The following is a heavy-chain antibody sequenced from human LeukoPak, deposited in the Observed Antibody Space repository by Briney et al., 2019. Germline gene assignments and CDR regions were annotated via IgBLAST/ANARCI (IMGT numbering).Heavy chain of an antibody. V-gene: IGHV3-48*03. CDR3: ARHDRWPQFDS. J-gene: IGHJ4*02. CDR1: GFTFSSYE. CDR2: ISSSGRTI. Sequence: GGSLRLSCAASGFTFSSYEMNWVRQAPGKGLEWVSYISSSGRTIYYADSVKGRFTISRDNAENSLYLQMSSLRAEDTAVYYCARHDRWPQFDSWGQGTLVTVSS. D-gene: IGHD5-24*01.